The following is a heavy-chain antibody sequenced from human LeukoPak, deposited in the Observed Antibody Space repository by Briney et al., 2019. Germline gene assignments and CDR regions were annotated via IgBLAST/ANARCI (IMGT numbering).Heavy chain of an antibody. CDR2: ISYDGSNK. CDR3: ARSHCGGDCYKPYYYYGMDV. J-gene: IGHJ6*02. Sequence: GGSLRLSCAASGFTFSSYAMHWVRQAPGKGLEWVAVISYDGSNKYYADSVKGRFTISRDNSKSTLYLQMNSLRAEDTAVYYCARSHCGGDCYKPYYYYGMDVWGQGTTVTVSS. D-gene: IGHD2-21*02. CDR1: GFTFSSYA. V-gene: IGHV3-30-3*01.